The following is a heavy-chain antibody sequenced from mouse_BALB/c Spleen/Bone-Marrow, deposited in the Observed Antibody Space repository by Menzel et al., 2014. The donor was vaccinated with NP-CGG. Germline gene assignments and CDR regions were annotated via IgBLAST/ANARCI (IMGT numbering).Heavy chain of an antibody. CDR2: INPSSGSA. J-gene: IGHJ2*01. CDR3: ARGGTRYYFDY. Sequence: VKLMESGAEVARPGASVKMSYKASGYTFTYYTMQWVKQRTGQGLEWIGYINPSSGSANYNQNFKDKATLTADKSSSTAYMQLTSLTSEDSAVYYCARGGTRYYFDYWGQGTTLTVSS. CDR1: GYTFTYYT. D-gene: IGHD3-3*01. V-gene: IGHV1-4*01.